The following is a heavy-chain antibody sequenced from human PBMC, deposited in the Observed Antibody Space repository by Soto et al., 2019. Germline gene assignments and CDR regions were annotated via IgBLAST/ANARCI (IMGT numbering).Heavy chain of an antibody. CDR1: GYSFSSLD. CDR3: ARGVTVGVDY. CDR2: MQPRDGRT. V-gene: IGHV1-8*01. Sequence: QVQLVQSGAEVREPGASVKVSCKASGYSFSSLDINWVRQTTGQGLEWMGWMQPRDGRTGYAQKFQGRVTMTRDTSINTAYMELSSLTSDDTAFYYCARGVTVGVDYWGQGTLVTVCS. J-gene: IGHJ4*02. D-gene: IGHD1-26*01.